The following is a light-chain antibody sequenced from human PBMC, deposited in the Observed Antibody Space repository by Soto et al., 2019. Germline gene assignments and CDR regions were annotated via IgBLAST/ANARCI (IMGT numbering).Light chain of an antibody. J-gene: IGKJ1*01. Sequence: DIVLTQSPGSLSLSPGERATLSCRASQSVPRTYLAWYQQKPGQTPSLLIYGASTRATGIPDRFSGSGSGTDFTITISRLEPEDFGVYYCQQYGSSYWTFGQGTKVEIK. CDR3: QQYGSSYWT. CDR2: GAS. CDR1: QSVPRTY. V-gene: IGKV3-20*01.